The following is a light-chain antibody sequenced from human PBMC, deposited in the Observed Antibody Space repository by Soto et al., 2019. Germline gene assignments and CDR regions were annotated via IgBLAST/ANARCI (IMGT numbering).Light chain of an antibody. Sequence: EIVLTQSPATLSLSPGERATLSCRASQSVSRNLAWYQQRPGQAPRLLIYDASNRATGIPARFSGSGSGTDFTLTISSLEPEDFAVYYCQQRSNRPPLSFGGGTKVDIK. V-gene: IGKV3-11*01. CDR3: QQRSNRPPLS. CDR2: DAS. CDR1: QSVSRN. J-gene: IGKJ4*01.